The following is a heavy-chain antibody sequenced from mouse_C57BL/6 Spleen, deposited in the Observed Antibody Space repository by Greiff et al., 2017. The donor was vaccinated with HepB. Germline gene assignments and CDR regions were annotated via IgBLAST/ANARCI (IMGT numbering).Heavy chain of an antibody. CDR2: ISNLAYSI. V-gene: IGHV5-15*01. CDR3: ARHPKNYDYDVWYFDV. Sequence: DVMLVESGGGLVQPGGSLKLSCAASGFTFSDYGMAWVRQAPRKGPEWVAFISNLAYSIYYADTVTGRFTISRENAKNTLYLEMSSLRSEDTAMYYCARHPKNYDYDVWYFDVWGTGTTVTVSS. CDR1: GFTFSDYG. J-gene: IGHJ1*03. D-gene: IGHD2-4*01.